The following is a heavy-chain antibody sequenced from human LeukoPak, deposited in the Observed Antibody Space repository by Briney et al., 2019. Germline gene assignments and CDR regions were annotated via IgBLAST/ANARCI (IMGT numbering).Heavy chain of an antibody. CDR1: GFTLSSYE. CDR2: IDYSGGSS. J-gene: IGHJ4*02. D-gene: IGHD3-22*01. V-gene: IGHV3-23*01. CDR3: AREPSPPYYYDSSGYQGDY. Sequence: PGGSLRLSCTVSGFTLSSYEMSWIRQAPGKGLEWVSSIDYSGGSSYYADSVKGRFTISRDNSKNTLYLQMNSLRAEDTAVYYCAREPSPPYYYDSSGYQGDYWGQGTLVTVSS.